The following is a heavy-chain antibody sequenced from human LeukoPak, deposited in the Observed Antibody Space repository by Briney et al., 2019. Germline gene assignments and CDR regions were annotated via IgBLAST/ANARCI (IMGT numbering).Heavy chain of an antibody. CDR1: GYSFTSYW. V-gene: IGHV5-51*01. D-gene: IGHD3-22*01. Sequence: GESLKISCKGSGYSFTSYWIGWVRQMPGKGLKWMGIIYPGDSDTRYSPSFQGQVTISADKSISTAYLQWSSLKASDTAMYYCARTGYDSSGYYPFDYWGQGTLVTVSS. J-gene: IGHJ4*02. CDR3: ARTGYDSSGYYPFDY. CDR2: IYPGDSDT.